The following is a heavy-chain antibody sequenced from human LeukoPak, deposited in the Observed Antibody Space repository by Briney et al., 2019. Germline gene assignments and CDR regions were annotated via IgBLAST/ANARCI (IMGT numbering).Heavy chain of an antibody. Sequence: ASETLSLTCTVSGGSISSYYWSWIRQPAGKGLEWIGRIYTSGSTNYNPSLKSRVTMSVDTSKNQFSLKLSSVTAADTAVYYCARADPYDFWSGYYLFDPWGQGTLVTVSS. V-gene: IGHV4-4*07. J-gene: IGHJ5*02. CDR3: ARADPYDFWSGYYLFDP. CDR1: GGSISSYY. D-gene: IGHD3-3*01. CDR2: IYTSGST.